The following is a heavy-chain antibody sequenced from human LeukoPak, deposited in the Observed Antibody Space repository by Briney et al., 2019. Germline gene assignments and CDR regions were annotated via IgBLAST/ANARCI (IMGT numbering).Heavy chain of an antibody. CDR2: IYYSGST. D-gene: IGHD5-24*01. CDR3: ARGRTQLPFDY. Sequence: SETLSLTCTVSGDSISSGGYYWSWICQHPGKGLEWIGYIYYSGSTYYNPSLKSRVTISADTSKKQFSLKLSSVTAADTAVYYCARGRTQLPFDYWGQGTLVTVSS. CDR1: GDSISSGGYY. J-gene: IGHJ4*02. V-gene: IGHV4-31*03.